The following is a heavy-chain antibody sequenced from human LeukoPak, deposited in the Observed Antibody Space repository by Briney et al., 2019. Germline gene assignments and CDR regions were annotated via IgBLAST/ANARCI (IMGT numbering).Heavy chain of an antibody. CDR1: GFTFSSYD. J-gene: IGHJ5*02. D-gene: IGHD5-18*01. V-gene: IGHV3-30*18. CDR2: ISYDGNNK. CDR3: AKGRYTPDP. Sequence: GGSLRLSCAASGFTFSSYDMHWVRQAPGKGLEWVAVISYDGNNKYYADSVKGRFTISRDNSKSTLYLQMNSLTAEDTAVYYCAKGRYTPDPWGQGTLVIVSS.